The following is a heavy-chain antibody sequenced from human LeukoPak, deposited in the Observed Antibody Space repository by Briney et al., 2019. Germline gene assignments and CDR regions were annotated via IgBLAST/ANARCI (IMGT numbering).Heavy chain of an antibody. CDR2: IYVGGST. D-gene: IGHD6-6*01. CDR3: ARAIGQLTIVQFDY. Sequence: PGGSLRLSCAASGFSVSSNYMSWVRQAPGKGLEWVSVIYVGGSTNYADSVKGRFTISRDNSKNTLYLQMNSLRAEDTAVYYCARAIGQLTIVQFDYWGQGTLVTVSS. J-gene: IGHJ4*02. CDR1: GFSVSSNY. V-gene: IGHV3-53*01.